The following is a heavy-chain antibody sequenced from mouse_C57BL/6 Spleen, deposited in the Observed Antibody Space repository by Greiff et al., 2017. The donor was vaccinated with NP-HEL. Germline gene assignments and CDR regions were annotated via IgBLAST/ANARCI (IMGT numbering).Heavy chain of an antibody. D-gene: IGHD1-1*01. Sequence: EVQGVESGGDLVKPGGSLKLSCAASGFTFSSYGMSWVRQTPDKRLEWVATISSGGSYTYYPDSVKGRFTISRDNAKNTLYLQMSSLKSEDTAMYYCARQTITTRAMDYWGQGTSVTVSS. CDR1: GFTFSSYG. CDR3: ARQTITTRAMDY. J-gene: IGHJ4*01. CDR2: ISSGGSYT. V-gene: IGHV5-6*01.